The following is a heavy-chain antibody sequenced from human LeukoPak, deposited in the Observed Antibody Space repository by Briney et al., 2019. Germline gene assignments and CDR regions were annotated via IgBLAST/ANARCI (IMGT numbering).Heavy chain of an antibody. Sequence: PGRSLRLSCAASGFTFDDYAMHWVRQAPGKGLEWVSGISWNSGSIGYADSVKGRFTISRDNAKNSLYLQMNSLRAEDTALYYCARRIAAAGRFDYWGQGTLVTVSS. J-gene: IGHJ4*02. CDR2: ISWNSGSI. D-gene: IGHD6-13*01. V-gene: IGHV3-9*01. CDR3: ARRIAAAGRFDY. CDR1: GFTFDDYA.